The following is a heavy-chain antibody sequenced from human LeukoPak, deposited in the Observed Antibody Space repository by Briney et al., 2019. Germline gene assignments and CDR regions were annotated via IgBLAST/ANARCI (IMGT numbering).Heavy chain of an antibody. V-gene: IGHV4-39*02. Sequence: SETLSLTCTVSGGSFSSRRHFWAWIRQTPGKGLEWIVTIYYTGSANYNPTLKSRVTMSVDTSKDHFSLNLSSVTATDTAVYFCVRLLGGYFAGNTFDIWGQGTVVSVSS. CDR1: GGSFSSRRHF. J-gene: IGHJ3*02. CDR3: VRLLGGYFAGNTFDI. D-gene: IGHD3-9*01. CDR2: IYYTGSA.